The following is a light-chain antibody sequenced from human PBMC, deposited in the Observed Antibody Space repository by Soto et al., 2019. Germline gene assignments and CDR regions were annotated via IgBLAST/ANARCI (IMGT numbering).Light chain of an antibody. CDR3: QQYGSSPGIT. V-gene: IGKV3-20*01. J-gene: IGKJ5*01. Sequence: EIVLTQSPGTLSLSPGERATLSCMASQSVSSSYLAWYQQKPGQAPRLLIYGASGRATGIPDRFSGSGSGTDFTLTISRLEPEDFAVYYCQQYGSSPGITFGQGTRLEIK. CDR1: QSVSSSY. CDR2: GAS.